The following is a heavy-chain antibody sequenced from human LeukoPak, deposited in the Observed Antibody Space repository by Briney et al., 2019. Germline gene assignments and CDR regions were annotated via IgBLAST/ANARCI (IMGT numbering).Heavy chain of an antibody. J-gene: IGHJ5*02. V-gene: IGHV4-34*01. CDR3: ARERRITIFGVVIIPNWFDP. CDR1: GGSFSGYY. Sequence: PSETLSLTCAVYGGSFSGYYWSWIRQPPGKGLEWIGEINHSGSTNYNPSLKSRVTISVDTSKNQFSLKLSSVTAADTAVYYCARERRITIFGVVIIPNWFDPWGQGTLVTVSS. D-gene: IGHD3-3*01. CDR2: INHSGST.